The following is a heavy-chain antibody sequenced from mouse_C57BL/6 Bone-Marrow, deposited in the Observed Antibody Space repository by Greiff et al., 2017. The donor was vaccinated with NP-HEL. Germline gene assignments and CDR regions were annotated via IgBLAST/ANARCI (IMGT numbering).Heavy chain of an antibody. CDR2: ISNGGGST. CDR3: ASVPGDY. D-gene: IGHD5-1*01. Sequence: EVQRVESGGGLVQPGGSLKLSCAASGFTFSDYYMYWVRQTPEKRLEWVAYISNGGGSTYYPDTVKGRFTISRDNAKNTLYLQMSRLKSEDTAMYYCASVPGDYWGQGTSVTVSS. J-gene: IGHJ4*01. CDR1: GFTFSDYY. V-gene: IGHV5-12*01.